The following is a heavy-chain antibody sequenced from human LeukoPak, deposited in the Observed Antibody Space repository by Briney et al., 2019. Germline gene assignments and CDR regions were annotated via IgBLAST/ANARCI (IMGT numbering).Heavy chain of an antibody. CDR3: ARVVGWHDY. CDR2: INHSGST. V-gene: IGHV4-34*01. Sequence: SETLSLTCAVYGGSFSGYYWSWIRQPPGKGLEWIGEINHSGSTNYNPSLKSRVTISVDTSKNQFSLKLSSVTAADTAVYYCARVVGWHDYWGQGTLVTVSS. D-gene: IGHD2-15*01. J-gene: IGHJ4*02. CDR1: GGSFSGYY.